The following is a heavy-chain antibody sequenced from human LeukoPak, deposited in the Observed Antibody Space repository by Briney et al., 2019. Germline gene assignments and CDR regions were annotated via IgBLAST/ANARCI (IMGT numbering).Heavy chain of an antibody. Sequence: SVKVSCKASGGTFSSYAISWVRQAPGQGLEWMGRIFPIFATANYAQKFQGRVTITADESTSTAYMELSSLRSEDTAVYYCARESGSYEAYFDYWGQGTLVPSPQ. CDR2: IFPIFATA. CDR1: GGTFSSYA. J-gene: IGHJ4*02. D-gene: IGHD1-26*01. V-gene: IGHV1-69*13. CDR3: ARESGSYEAYFDY.